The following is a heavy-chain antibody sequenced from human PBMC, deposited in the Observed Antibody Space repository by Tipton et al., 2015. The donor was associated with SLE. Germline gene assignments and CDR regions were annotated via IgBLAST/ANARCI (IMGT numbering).Heavy chain of an antibody. D-gene: IGHD4-17*01. J-gene: IGHJ1*01. CDR1: GFTFTNYA. V-gene: IGHV3-23*03. Sequence: SLRLSRAASGFTFTNYAMNWVRQAPGKGLEWVSTIYSGDSSTSYGDSVKGRFSISRDNSKNTLYLQMNSLRAEDTAVYFCAKAPPGDYEYVEHWGQGTLVTVAS. CDR3: AKAPPGDYEYVEH. CDR2: IYSGDSST.